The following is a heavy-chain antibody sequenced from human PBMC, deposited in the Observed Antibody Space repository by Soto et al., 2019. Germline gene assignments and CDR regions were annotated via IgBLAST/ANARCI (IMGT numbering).Heavy chain of an antibody. Sequence: EVQLLDSGGGLARPGGSLRLSCVASGFIFSDYAMTWIRQAPGNGLEWVATISASGGNIEYTDSLKGRFTISRDNSKKTVYLQINGLTADDTAVHYCAKVAGGLGYFDLWGRGTLVTVSS. CDR3: AKVAGGLGYFDL. CDR1: GFIFSDYA. D-gene: IGHD3-16*01. V-gene: IGHV3-23*01. CDR2: ISASGGNI. J-gene: IGHJ2*01.